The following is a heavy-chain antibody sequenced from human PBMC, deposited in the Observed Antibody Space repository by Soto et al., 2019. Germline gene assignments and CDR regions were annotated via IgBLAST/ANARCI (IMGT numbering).Heavy chain of an antibody. Sequence: SGGSLRLSCAASGFTFSSYSMNWVRQAPGKGLEWVSSISSSSSYIYYADSVKGRFTISRDNARNSLYLQMNSLRAEDTAVYYCARDSEWRQQPLPGLDPWGQGTLVTVSS. CDR3: ARDSEWRQQPLPGLDP. CDR1: GFTFSSYS. J-gene: IGHJ5*02. CDR2: ISSSSSYI. V-gene: IGHV3-21*01. D-gene: IGHD6-13*01.